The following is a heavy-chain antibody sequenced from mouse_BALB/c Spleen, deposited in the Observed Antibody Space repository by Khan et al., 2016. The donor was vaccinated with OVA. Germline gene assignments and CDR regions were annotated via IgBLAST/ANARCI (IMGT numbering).Heavy chain of an antibody. V-gene: IGHV1-61*01. J-gene: IGHJ3*01. CDR2: IDPSDSET. D-gene: IGHD2-2*01. CDR3: TRREKYGYDPSWFAY. CDR1: GYTFTSYW. Sequence: QVQLQQPGAELVRPGASVKLSCKASGYTFTSYWMNWVKQRPGQGLEWIGMIDPSDSETHYNQMFKDKATLTVDKFSSTASMQLSSLTSEDSAVYYCTRREKYGYDPSWFAYWGQGTLVTVSA.